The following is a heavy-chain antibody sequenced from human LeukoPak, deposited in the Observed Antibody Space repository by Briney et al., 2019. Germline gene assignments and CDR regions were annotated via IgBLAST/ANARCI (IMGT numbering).Heavy chain of an antibody. CDR2: ISSSGSTI. CDR3: ARRYCSSTSCPHDY. CDR1: GFAFSSYE. D-gene: IGHD2-2*01. Sequence: GGSLRLSCAASGFAFSSYEMNWVRQAPGKGLEWVSYISSSGSTIYYADSVKGRFTISRDNAKNSLYLQMNSLRAEDTAVYYCARRYCSSTSCPHDYWGQGTLVTVSS. V-gene: IGHV3-48*03. J-gene: IGHJ4*02.